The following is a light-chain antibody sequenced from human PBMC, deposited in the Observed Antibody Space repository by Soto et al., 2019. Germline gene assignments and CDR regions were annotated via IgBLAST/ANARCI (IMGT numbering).Light chain of an antibody. J-gene: IGLJ1*01. CDR3: CSYASSSTYV. V-gene: IGLV2-23*01. Sequence: QSALTQPASVSGSPGQSITISCTGTSSDVGSYNLVSWYQQHPGKAPKLMIYEGTKRPSGVSDRFSGSRSGNTASLTISGLRAEDEADYYCCSYASSSTYVFGTGTKVTV. CDR1: SSDVGSYNL. CDR2: EGT.